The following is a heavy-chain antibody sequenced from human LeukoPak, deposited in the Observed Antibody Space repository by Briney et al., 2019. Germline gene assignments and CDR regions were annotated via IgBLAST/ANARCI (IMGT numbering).Heavy chain of an antibody. J-gene: IGHJ5*02. CDR3: TREPSP. V-gene: IGHV4-4*07. CDR1: GGSINNYY. Sequence: PSETLSLTCTVSGGSINNYYWSWIRQPAGEGLEWIGRIYSGGSASYNPSLKSRVTLSGDTSKNQLSLKLRYVTAADTAVYYCTREPSPRGQGTLVTVSS. CDR2: IYSGGSA.